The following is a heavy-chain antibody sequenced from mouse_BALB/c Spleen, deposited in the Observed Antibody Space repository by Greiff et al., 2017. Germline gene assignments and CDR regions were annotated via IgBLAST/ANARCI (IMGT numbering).Heavy chain of an antibody. CDR2: INPYNGDT. CDR3: GRGGRYLYYAMDY. Sequence: EVKLQESGPELVKPGASVKISCKASGYSFTGYFMNWVKQSHGKSLEWIGRINPYNGDTFYNQKFKGKATLTVDKSSSTAHMELLSLTSEDSAVYYCGRGGRYLYYAMDYWGQGTSVTVSS. CDR1: GYSFTGYF. V-gene: IGHV1-37*01. J-gene: IGHJ4*01.